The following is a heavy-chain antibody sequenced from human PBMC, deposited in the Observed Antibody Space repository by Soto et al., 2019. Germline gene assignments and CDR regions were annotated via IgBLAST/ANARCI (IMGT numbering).Heavy chain of an antibody. D-gene: IGHD1-26*01. CDR2: IYYSGST. J-gene: IGHJ4*02. CDR1: GGYISSYY. CDR3: ATEPRPTGGLDY. V-gene: IGHV4-59*01. Sequence: SEILSLTCTVSGGYISSYYWSWIRQPPGKGLEWIGYIYYSGSTNYNPSLKSRVTISVDTSKNQFSLKLSSVTAADTAVYYCATEPRPTGGLDYWGQGTLVTVSS.